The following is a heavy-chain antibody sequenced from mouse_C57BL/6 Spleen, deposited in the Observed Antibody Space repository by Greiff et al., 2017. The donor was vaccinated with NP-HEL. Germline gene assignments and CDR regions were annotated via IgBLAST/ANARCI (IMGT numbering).Heavy chain of an antibody. CDR1: GYSFTDYN. V-gene: IGHV1-39*01. D-gene: IGHD2-13*01. J-gene: IGHJ4*01. Sequence: EVQLQQSGPELVKPGASVKISCKASGYSFTDYNMNWVKQSNGKSLEWIGVINPKYGTTYYNQKFKGKATLTADQSSSPAYMQLNSLTSEDSAVYYCARRRLGYYAMDYWGQGTSVTVSS. CDR3: ARRRLGYYAMDY. CDR2: INPKYGTT.